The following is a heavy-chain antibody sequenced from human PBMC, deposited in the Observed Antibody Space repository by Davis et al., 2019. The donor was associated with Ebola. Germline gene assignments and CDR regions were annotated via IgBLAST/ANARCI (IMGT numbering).Heavy chain of an antibody. Sequence: SETLSLTCILSGGSITSTSHCWGWIRQPPGKGLEWIGSIYDDGSAYYNPSLKRRVTISVDTSKNQFSLKLSSVTAADTAVYYCARERWQWLGGYYYYGMDVWCQGTTVTVSS. CDR3: ARERWQWLGGYYYYGMDV. CDR2: IYDDGSA. D-gene: IGHD6-19*01. V-gene: IGHV4-39*07. CDR1: GGSITSTSHC. J-gene: IGHJ6*02.